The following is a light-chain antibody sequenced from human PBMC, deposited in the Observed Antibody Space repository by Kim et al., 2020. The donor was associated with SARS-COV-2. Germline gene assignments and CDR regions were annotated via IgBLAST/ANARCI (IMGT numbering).Light chain of an antibody. V-gene: IGLV2-14*04. CDR1: SGDVGGSNS. CDR3: SSFTSKITSV. CDR2: AVS. Sequence: GQSLTICCTGNSGDVGGSNSVSWSQQHPGKTPKLIIYAVSQRPSGVSSRFSGSKSGNTASLTISGLQAEDEADYYCSSFTSKITSVFGGGTQLTVL. J-gene: IGLJ3*02.